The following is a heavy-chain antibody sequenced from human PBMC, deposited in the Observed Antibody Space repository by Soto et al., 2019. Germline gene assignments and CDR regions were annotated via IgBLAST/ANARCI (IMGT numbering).Heavy chain of an antibody. CDR1: GFTFSSYS. D-gene: IGHD6-6*01. CDR2: ISSSSSYI. Sequence: PGGSLRLSCAASGFTFSSYSMNWVRQAPGKGLEWVSSISSSSSYIYYADSVKGRFTISRDNAKNSLYLQMNSLRAEDTAVYYCARDQMVAARAFDYWGQGTLVTVSS. CDR3: ARDQMVAARAFDY. V-gene: IGHV3-21*01. J-gene: IGHJ4*02.